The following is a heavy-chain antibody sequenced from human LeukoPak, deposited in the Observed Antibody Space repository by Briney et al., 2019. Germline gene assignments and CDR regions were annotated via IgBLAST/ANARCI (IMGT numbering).Heavy chain of an antibody. CDR3: ARDDFWSGYNLNYFDY. Sequence: PSETLSLTCAVYGGSFSGYYWSWIRQPPGKGLEWIGEINHSGSTNYNPSLKSRVTISVDTSKNQFSLKLSPVTAADTAVYYCARDDFWSGYNLNYFDYWGQGTLVTVSS. V-gene: IGHV4-34*01. J-gene: IGHJ4*02. CDR2: INHSGST. D-gene: IGHD3-3*01. CDR1: GGSFSGYY.